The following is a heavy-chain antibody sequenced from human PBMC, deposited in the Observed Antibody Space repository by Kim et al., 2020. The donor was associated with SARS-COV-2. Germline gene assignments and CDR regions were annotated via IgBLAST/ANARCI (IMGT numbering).Heavy chain of an antibody. CDR3: ARGPMVRGVNIKGNDY. Sequence: GGSLRLSCAASGFTFSSYWMHWVRQAPGKGLVWVSRINSDGSSTSYADSVKGRFTISRDNAKNTLYLQMNSLRAEDTAVYYCARGPMVRGVNIKGNDYWGHGTLVTVSS. J-gene: IGHJ4*01. D-gene: IGHD3-10*01. CDR2: INSDGSST. CDR1: GFTFSSYW. V-gene: IGHV3-74*01.